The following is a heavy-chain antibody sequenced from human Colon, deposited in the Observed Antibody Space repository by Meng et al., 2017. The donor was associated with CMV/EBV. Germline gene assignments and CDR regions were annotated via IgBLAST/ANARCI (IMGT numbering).Heavy chain of an antibody. Sequence: SETLSLTCTVSGVPLSRTRFYWGWIRQSPGKGLEWIASLYYTGATFFDPALKSRVAISVDTSNNQFSLTMKSVTAADTAVYYCARGYCNSPSCYTAIGMDVWGQGTTVTVSS. CDR1: GVPLSRTRFY. CDR2: LYYTGAT. D-gene: IGHD2-2*02. V-gene: IGHV4-39*07. J-gene: IGHJ6*02. CDR3: ARGYCNSPSCYTAIGMDV.